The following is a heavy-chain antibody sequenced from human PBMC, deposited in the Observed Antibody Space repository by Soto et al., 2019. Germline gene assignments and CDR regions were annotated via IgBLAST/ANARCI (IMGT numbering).Heavy chain of an antibody. D-gene: IGHD5-18*01. CDR3: VKDGTVDGYVGYYDI. Sequence: GGALGLSWAAAVFTFDDHTLHWVRQAPGKGLEWVSLISWDGGSAYYADSVKGRFTISRDNIKDSLYLQMNSLRTDDTALYYCVKDGTVDGYVGYYDIRGQGTMFT. CDR1: VFTFDDHT. J-gene: IGHJ3*02. CDR2: ISWDGGSA. V-gene: IGHV3-43*01.